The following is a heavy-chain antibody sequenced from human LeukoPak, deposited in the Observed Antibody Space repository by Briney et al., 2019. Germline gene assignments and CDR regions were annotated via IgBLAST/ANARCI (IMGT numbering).Heavy chain of an antibody. CDR1: GFTFSSYA. V-gene: IGHV3-23*01. D-gene: IGHD3-10*01. CDR2: ISGRGGST. CDR3: AKVMTRTMVRGVPPSDY. Sequence: GGSLRLSCAASGFTFSSYAMSWVRQAPGKGREWGSAISGRGGSTYYADSVKGRVTISIDNSKNNRYLQMNILRAEDPAVYYCAKVMTRTMVRGVPPSDYWGQGTLVTVSS. J-gene: IGHJ4*02.